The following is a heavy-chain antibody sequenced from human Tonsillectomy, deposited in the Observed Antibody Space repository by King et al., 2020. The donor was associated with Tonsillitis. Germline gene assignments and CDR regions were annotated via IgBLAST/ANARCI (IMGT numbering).Heavy chain of an antibody. Sequence: VQLQESGPGLVKPSQTLSLTCTVSGGSISSGGYYWSWIRQHPGKGLEWIGYIYYSGSTYYIPSLKSRVTISVDTSKNQFSLKLSSVTAADTAVYYCARMGGWRYYFDYWGQGTLVTVSS. CDR3: ARMGGWRYYFDY. CDR2: IYYSGST. V-gene: IGHV4-31*03. CDR1: GGSISSGGYY. D-gene: IGHD6-19*01. J-gene: IGHJ4*02.